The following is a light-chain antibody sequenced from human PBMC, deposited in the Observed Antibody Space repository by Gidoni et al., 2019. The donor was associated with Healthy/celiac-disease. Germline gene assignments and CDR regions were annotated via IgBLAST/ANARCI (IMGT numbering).Light chain of an antibody. CDR1: QDISHY. CDR3: QQYDNLPT. CDR2: DAS. V-gene: IGKV1-33*01. Sequence: DIQMTQSPSSLSASVGDRVTITCQASQDISHYLNRYQQKPGKAPKLLIYDASNLETGVPSRFSGSGSWTDFTFTISRLQPADISTYYCQQYDNLPTFGQGTKLEIK. J-gene: IGKJ2*01.